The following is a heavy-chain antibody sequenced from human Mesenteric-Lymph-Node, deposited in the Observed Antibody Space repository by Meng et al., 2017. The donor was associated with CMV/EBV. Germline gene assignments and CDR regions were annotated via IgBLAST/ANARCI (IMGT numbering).Heavy chain of an antibody. V-gene: IGHV3-74*01. Sequence: GESLKISCAASGFTFSSYGMHWVRQAPGKGLVWVSYIKPDGTYTTYADSVRGRFTISRDNAKNTLYLQMNSLRAEDTAVYYCARDDDGPQAFDMWGQGTMVTVSS. CDR3: ARDDDGPQAFDM. J-gene: IGHJ3*02. D-gene: IGHD3-16*01. CDR2: IKPDGTYT. CDR1: GFTFSSYG.